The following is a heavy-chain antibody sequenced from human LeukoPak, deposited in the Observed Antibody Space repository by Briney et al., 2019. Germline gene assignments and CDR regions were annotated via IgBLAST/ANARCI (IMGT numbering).Heavy chain of an antibody. CDR2: ISYDGSNK. CDR1: GFTFSGYG. CDR3: GGTFDSSGSSFDY. D-gene: IGHD3-22*01. J-gene: IGHJ4*02. Sequence: GGSLRLSCAASGFTFSGYGMHWVRQAPGKGLEWVAVISYDGSNKYYADSVKGRFTISRDNSKNTLYLQMNSLRAEDTAVYYCGGTFDSSGSSFDYWGQGTLVTVSS. V-gene: IGHV3-30*03.